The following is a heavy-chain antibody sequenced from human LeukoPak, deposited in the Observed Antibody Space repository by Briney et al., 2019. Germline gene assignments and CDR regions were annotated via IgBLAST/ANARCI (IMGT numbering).Heavy chain of an antibody. CDR1: GFTFSSYE. CDR3: AELGITMIGGV. D-gene: IGHD3-10*02. V-gene: IGHV3-48*03. J-gene: IGHJ6*04. Sequence: GGSLRLSCAASGFTFSSYEMNWVRQAPGKGLEWVSYISSSGSTIYYADSVKGRFTISRDNAKNSLYLQMNSLRAEDTAVYYCAELGITMIGGVWGKGTTVTVAS. CDR2: ISSSGSTI.